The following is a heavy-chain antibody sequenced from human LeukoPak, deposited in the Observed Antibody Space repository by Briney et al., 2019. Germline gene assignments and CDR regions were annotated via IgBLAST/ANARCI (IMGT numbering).Heavy chain of an antibody. D-gene: IGHD6-19*01. V-gene: IGHV1-24*01. Sequence: GASVKVSCKVSGYTLTELSMHWVRQAPGKGLEWMGGFDPEDGETIYAQKFQGRVTMTEDTSTDTAYMELSRLRSDDTAVYYCARALGSYSSGWYQGPDFDYWGQGTLVTVSS. CDR3: ARALGSYSSGWYQGPDFDY. CDR1: GYTLTELS. CDR2: FDPEDGET. J-gene: IGHJ4*02.